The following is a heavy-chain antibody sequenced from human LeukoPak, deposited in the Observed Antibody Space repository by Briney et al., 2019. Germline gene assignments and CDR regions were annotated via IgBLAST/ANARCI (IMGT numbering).Heavy chain of an antibody. Sequence: SETLSLTCAVYGGSFSGYYWSWIRQPPGKGLERIGEINHSGSTNYNPSLKSRVTISVDTSKNQFSLKLSSVTAADTAVYYCARGELIRVATISNWFDPWGQGTLVTVSS. V-gene: IGHV4-34*01. J-gene: IGHJ5*02. D-gene: IGHD5-12*01. CDR1: GGSFSGYY. CDR2: INHSGST. CDR3: ARGELIRVATISNWFDP.